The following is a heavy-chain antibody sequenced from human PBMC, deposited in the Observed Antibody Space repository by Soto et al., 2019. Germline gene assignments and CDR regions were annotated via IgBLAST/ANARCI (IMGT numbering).Heavy chain of an antibody. CDR1: GGTFSSYT. J-gene: IGHJ6*03. D-gene: IGHD2-2*03. V-gene: IGHV1-69*02. CDR3: ARMDIVVVPAAMGPPHDYYYYMDV. Sequence: VASVKVSCKASGGTFSSYTISWVRQAPGQGLEWMGRIIPILGIANYAQKFQGRVTITADKSTSTAYMELSSLRSEDTAVYYCARMDIVVVPAAMGPPHDYYYYMDVWGKGTTVTVSS. CDR2: IIPILGIA.